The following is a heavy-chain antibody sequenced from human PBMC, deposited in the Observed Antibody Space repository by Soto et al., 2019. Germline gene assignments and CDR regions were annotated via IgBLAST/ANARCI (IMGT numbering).Heavy chain of an antibody. D-gene: IGHD6-13*01. Sequence: GESLKISCKGSGYSFTSYWIGWVRQMPGKGLEWMGIIYPGDSDTRYSPSFQGQVTISADKSISTAYPQWSSLKASDTAMYYCARRQSSSWYHYGMDVWGQGTTVTVSS. CDR1: GYSFTSYW. V-gene: IGHV5-51*01. CDR2: IYPGDSDT. CDR3: ARRQSSSWYHYGMDV. J-gene: IGHJ6*02.